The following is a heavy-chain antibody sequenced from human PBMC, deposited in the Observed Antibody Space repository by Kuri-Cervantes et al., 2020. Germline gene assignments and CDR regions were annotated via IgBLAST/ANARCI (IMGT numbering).Heavy chain of an antibody. CDR3: ARDHSNYYDSSGYYSSLGMDV. D-gene: IGHD3-22*01. CDR2: IYYSGST. J-gene: IGHJ6*02. Sequence: SETLSLTCTVSGGSISSYYWSWIRQHPGKGLEWIGYIYYSGSTYYNPSLKSRVTISVDTSKNQFSLKLSSVTAADTAVYYCARDHSNYYDSSGYYSSLGMDVWGQGTTVTDSS. CDR1: GGSISSYY. V-gene: IGHV4-59*06.